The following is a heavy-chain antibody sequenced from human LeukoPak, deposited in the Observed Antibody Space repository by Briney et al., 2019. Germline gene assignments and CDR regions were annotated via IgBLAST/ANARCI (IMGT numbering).Heavy chain of an antibody. CDR1: GFTFSDYY. D-gene: IGHD6-13*01. J-gene: IGHJ4*02. CDR3: AREEQQLDRAFDY. Sequence: PGGSLRLSCAASGFTFSDYYMSWIRQAPGKGLEWVSYISSSGSTIYYADSVKGRFTISRDNATNSLYLQMNSLRAEDTAVYYCAREEQQLDRAFDYWGQGTLVTVSS. CDR2: ISSSGSTI. V-gene: IGHV3-11*01.